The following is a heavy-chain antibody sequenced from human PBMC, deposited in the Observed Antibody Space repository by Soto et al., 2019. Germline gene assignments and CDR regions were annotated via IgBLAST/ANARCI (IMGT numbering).Heavy chain of an antibody. J-gene: IGHJ6*02. Sequence: QVQLVGSGGGVVKPGGSLGLSCAAFGLTLSSFGMHWVRQAPGKGLGWVAVISYEGSNKYYADSVKGRFTISRDNSKNTLYLQMNSLRAEDTAVYYCAKDVVVGATPGLGDYYYYYGMDVWGQGTTVTVSS. CDR2: ISYEGSNK. V-gene: IGHV3-30*18. CDR3: AKDVVVGATPGLGDYYYYYGMDV. D-gene: IGHD1-26*01. CDR1: GLTLSSFG.